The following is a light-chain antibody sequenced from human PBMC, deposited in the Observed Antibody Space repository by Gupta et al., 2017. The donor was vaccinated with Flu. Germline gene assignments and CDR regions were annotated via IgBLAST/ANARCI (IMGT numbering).Light chain of an antibody. J-gene: IGKJ2*01. CDR3: QQRDNRPLYT. V-gene: IGKV3-11*01. Sequence: DIVSTHSPVTLSLSPRARPPLSSRASQSISSSLAWYQQKQGQAPRLLIYGAANRGTGITARFSGSGGGTDVTLTISSREPEDVAVDYCQQRDNRPLYTFGQGTKLEIK. CDR1: QSISSS. CDR2: GAA.